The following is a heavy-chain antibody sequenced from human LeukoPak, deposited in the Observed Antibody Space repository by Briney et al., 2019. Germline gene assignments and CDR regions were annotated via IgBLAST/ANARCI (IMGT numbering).Heavy chain of an antibody. CDR1: GGSISSYY. CDR2: ISYSGST. CDR3: ARVTPGHTGGGADYYYMDV. D-gene: IGHD1-14*01. V-gene: IGHV4-30-4*08. Sequence: SETLSLTCTVSGGSISSYYWSWIRQPPGKNLEWIGYISYSGSTSYNPSLESRVSISVDTSKNQFSLKLNSVTAADTAIYYCARVTPGHTGGGADYYYMDVWGKGTTVTVSS. J-gene: IGHJ6*03.